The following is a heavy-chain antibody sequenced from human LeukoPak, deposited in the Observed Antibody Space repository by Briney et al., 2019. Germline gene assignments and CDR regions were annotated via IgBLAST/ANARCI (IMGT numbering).Heavy chain of an antibody. CDR1: GYTFTAYY. J-gene: IGHJ5*02. Sequence: ASVTVSCKASGYTFTAYYMHWVRQAPGQGLEGMGWMNPNSGGTNYAQKFQGRVTMTRDTSISTAYMELSSLTSDDTAVYYCARTSMPWGQGTLVTVSS. CDR2: MNPNSGGT. V-gene: IGHV1-2*02. CDR3: ARTSMP.